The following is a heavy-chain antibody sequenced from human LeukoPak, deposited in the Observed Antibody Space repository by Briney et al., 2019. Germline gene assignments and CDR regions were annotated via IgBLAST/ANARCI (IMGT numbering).Heavy chain of an antibody. CDR2: IYYSGST. Sequence: KSSETLSLTCTVSGGSVNSGSYFWSWIRQPPGKGLEWIGYIYYSGSTNYNPSLKSRITISVDTSKNQFSLKVNSVTAADTAVYYCARARYYYDKSDSYRYCFDYWGQGTLVTVSS. CDR3: ARARYYYDKSDSYRYCFDY. J-gene: IGHJ4*02. CDR1: GGSVNSGSYF. D-gene: IGHD3-22*01. V-gene: IGHV4-61*01.